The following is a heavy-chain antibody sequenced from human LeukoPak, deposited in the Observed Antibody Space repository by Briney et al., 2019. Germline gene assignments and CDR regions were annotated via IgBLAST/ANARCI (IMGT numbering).Heavy chain of an antibody. J-gene: IGHJ6*03. CDR2: ISGSGGST. CDR3: AKDKVSGYDLRDYYYMDV. D-gene: IGHD5-12*01. V-gene: IGHV3-23*01. CDR1: GFTFSSYA. Sequence: GGSLRLSCAASGFTFSSYAMSRVRQAPGKGLEWVSAISGSGGSTYYADSVKGRFTISRDNSKNTLYLQMNSLRAEDTAVYYCAKDKVSGYDLRDYYYMDVWGKGTTVTVSS.